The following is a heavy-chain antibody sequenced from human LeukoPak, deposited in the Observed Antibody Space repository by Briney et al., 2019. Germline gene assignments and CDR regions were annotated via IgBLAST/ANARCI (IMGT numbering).Heavy chain of an antibody. J-gene: IGHJ4*02. CDR3: ARDRYGGNSGEFDY. CDR2: IYYTGTT. CDR1: GSSISSYY. D-gene: IGHD4-23*01. V-gene: IGHV4-59*01. Sequence: SETLSLTCTVSGSSISSYYWSWIRQSPGKALEWIGYIYYTGTTNYNPSLKSRVTILVDTSKNQFSLKLSSVTAADTAVYYCARDRYGGNSGEFDYWGQGTLVTVSS.